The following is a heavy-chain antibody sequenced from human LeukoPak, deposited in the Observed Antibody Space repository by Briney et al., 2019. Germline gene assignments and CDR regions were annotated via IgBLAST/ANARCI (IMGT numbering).Heavy chain of an antibody. CDR1: GFTFSSYE. V-gene: IGHV3-48*03. J-gene: IGHJ5*02. Sequence: GGSLRLSCAASGFTFSSYEMNWVRQAPGKGLEWVSYISSSGSTIYYADSVKGRFTISRDNAKNSLYLQMNSLKTEDTAVYYCTRRTTGYSSSWYWFDPWGQGTLVTVSS. D-gene: IGHD6-13*01. CDR3: TRRTTGYSSSWYWFDP. CDR2: ISSSGSTI.